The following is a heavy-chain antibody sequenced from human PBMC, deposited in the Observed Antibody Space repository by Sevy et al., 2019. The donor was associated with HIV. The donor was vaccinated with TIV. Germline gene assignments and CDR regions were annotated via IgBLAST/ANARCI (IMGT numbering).Heavy chain of an antibody. CDR2: IKNDGSST. Sequence: GGSLRLSCAASGFTFSSYWMHWVRQAPGKGLVWVARIKNDGSSTRHADFVKGRFTISRDNAKNTLYLQMNSLRAGDMGAYYCTRVPGDGYYSPSFDYRGRGTLVTVSS. D-gene: IGHD5-12*01. J-gene: IGHJ4*02. CDR3: TRVPGDGYYSPSFDY. CDR1: GFTFSSYW. V-gene: IGHV3-74*01.